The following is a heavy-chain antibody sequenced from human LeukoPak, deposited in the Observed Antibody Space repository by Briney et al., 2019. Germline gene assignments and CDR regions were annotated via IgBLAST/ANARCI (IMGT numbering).Heavy chain of an antibody. J-gene: IGHJ4*02. CDR2: ISSSSSYI. CDR3: ASDIGITMVRGVIGYSDY. Sequence: GGSLRLSCAASGFTFSSYSMNWVRQAPGKGLEWVSSISSSSSYIYYADSVKGRFTISRDNAKNSLYLQMNSPRAEDTAVYYCASDIGITMVRGVIGYSDYWGQGTLVTVSS. CDR1: GFTFSSYS. D-gene: IGHD3-10*01. V-gene: IGHV3-21*01.